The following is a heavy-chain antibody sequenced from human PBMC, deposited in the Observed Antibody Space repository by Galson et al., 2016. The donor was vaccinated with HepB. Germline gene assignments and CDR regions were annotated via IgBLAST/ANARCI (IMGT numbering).Heavy chain of an antibody. Sequence: SLRLSCAASGFTFSKYGMHWVRQAPGKGLEWVAGIWYDGSSKNYADSVKGRFIIFRDNSRNTLYLEMNSLRAEETAVYYCARDAQQLLRGYYYGMDVWGQGTTVTVSS. CDR2: IWYDGSSK. CDR3: ARDAQQLLRGYYYGMDV. J-gene: IGHJ6*01. D-gene: IGHD1-1*01. V-gene: IGHV3-33*01. CDR1: GFTFSKYG.